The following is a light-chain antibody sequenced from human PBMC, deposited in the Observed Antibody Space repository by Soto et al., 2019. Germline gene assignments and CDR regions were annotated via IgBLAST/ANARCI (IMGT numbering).Light chain of an antibody. CDR1: QSVSSNY. CDR2: DAS. Sequence: EIVLTQSPGTLSLSPGERATLSCRASQSVSSNYLAWYQQKPGLAPKLLIYDASSRATGIPDRFSGSGSGTDFTLTISRLEPEDFAVYYCQQYGGSPLTFGGGTRVEIK. CDR3: QQYGGSPLT. V-gene: IGKV3-20*01. J-gene: IGKJ4*01.